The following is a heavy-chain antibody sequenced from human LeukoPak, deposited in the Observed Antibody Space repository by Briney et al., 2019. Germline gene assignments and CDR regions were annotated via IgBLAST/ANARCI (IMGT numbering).Heavy chain of an antibody. D-gene: IGHD3-10*01. CDR1: GGSFSGHY. V-gene: IGHV4-34*01. CDR2: INHSGST. CDR3: ARVYYGSGSYV. Sequence: ASETLSLTCAVYGGSFSGHYWSWIRQPPGKGLEWIGEINHSGSTNYNPSLKSRVTISVDTSKNQFSLKLSSVTAADTAVYYCARVYYGSGSYVWGQGTLVTVSS. J-gene: IGHJ4*02.